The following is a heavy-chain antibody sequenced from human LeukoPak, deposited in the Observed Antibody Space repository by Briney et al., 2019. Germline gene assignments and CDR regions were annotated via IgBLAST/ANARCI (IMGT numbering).Heavy chain of an antibody. CDR2: IYSGGIT. J-gene: IGHJ4*02. CDR1: GFTVSTNY. CDR3: TRRHSSGSN. D-gene: IGHD6-19*01. Sequence: GGCLRLSCAASGFTVSTNYVSWVRQAPGKGLEWVSVIYSGGITYYADSVKGRFNISRDNSKNTLYLQMNSLRPEDTALYYCTRRHSSGSNWGQGTLVTVSS. V-gene: IGHV3-66*02.